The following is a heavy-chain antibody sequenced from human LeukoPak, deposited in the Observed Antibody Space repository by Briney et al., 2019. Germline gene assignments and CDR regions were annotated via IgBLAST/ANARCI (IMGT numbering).Heavy chain of an antibody. D-gene: IGHD1-26*01. CDR2: IYHSGST. V-gene: IGHV4-39*07. CDR1: GGSITSSSYY. Sequence: PSETLSLTCTVSGGSITSSSYYWGWIRQPPGKGLEWIGSIYHSGSTYYNPSLKSRVTISVDTSKNQFSLKLSSVTAADTAVYYCARLVGATHGGGENWFDPWGQGTLVTVSS. J-gene: IGHJ5*02. CDR3: ARLVGATHGGGENWFDP.